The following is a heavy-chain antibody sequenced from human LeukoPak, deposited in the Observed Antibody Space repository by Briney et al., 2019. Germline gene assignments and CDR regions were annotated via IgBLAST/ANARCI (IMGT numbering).Heavy chain of an antibody. CDR2: INHSGST. D-gene: IGHD3-22*01. J-gene: IGHJ3*02. Sequence: SETLSLTCAVYGGSFSGYYWSWIRQPPGKGLEWIGEINHSGSTNYNPSLKSRVTISVDTSKNQFSLKLSSVTAADTAVYYCASVDGYYYDSSGYYYPDAFDIWGQGTMVTVSS. CDR3: ASVDGYYYDSSGYYYPDAFDI. CDR1: GGSFSGYY. V-gene: IGHV4-34*01.